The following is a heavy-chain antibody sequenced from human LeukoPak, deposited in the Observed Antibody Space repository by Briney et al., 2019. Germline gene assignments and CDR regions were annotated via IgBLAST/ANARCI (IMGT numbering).Heavy chain of an antibody. CDR2: IYHSGST. CDR3: ARTRFLDYDKYYYMDV. CDR1: GGSISSGGYY. V-gene: IGHV4-30-2*01. D-gene: IGHD3/OR15-3a*01. J-gene: IGHJ6*03. Sequence: SETLSLTCTVSGGSISSGGYYWSWIWQPPGKGLEWIGYIYHSGSTYYNPSLKSRVAISVDRSKNQFSLKLSSVTAADTAVYYCARTRFLDYDKYYYMDVWGKGTTVTVSS.